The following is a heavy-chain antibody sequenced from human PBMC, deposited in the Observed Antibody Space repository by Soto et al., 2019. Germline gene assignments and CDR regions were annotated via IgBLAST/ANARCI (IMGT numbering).Heavy chain of an antibody. CDR3: ARGRRDILLIGWFDP. Sequence: SETLSLTCAVSGGSFSDYYWSWIRQPPGKGLEWIGEINHSGITNYNPSLKSRVTMSVDTSKNQFSLKLSSVTAADTAAYYCARGRRDILLIGWFDPWGQGTLVTVSS. CDR2: INHSGIT. V-gene: IGHV4-34*01. J-gene: IGHJ5*02. D-gene: IGHD2-8*01. CDR1: GGSFSDYY.